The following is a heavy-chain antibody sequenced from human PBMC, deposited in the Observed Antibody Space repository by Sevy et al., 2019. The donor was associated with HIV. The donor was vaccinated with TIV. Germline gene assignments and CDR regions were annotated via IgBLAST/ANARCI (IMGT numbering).Heavy chain of an antibody. CDR1: GYTFTNYG. CDR3: ARDVFRPFYHDSSGNLDY. D-gene: IGHD3-22*01. J-gene: IGHJ4*02. CDR2: ISGYNGNT. V-gene: IGHV1-18*04. Sequence: ASVKVSCQTSGYTFTNYGIGWVRQAPGQGLEWMGWISGYNGNTNYAQKFQGRVTMTKDKSTHTAYMELRTLRFDDTAMYFCARDVFRPFYHDSSGNLDYWGQGTLVTVSS.